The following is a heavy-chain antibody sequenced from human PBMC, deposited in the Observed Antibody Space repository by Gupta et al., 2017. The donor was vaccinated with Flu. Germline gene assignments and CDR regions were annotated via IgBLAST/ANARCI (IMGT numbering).Heavy chain of an antibody. CDR2: ISSDGDNT. V-gene: IGHV3-64*01. J-gene: IGHJ4*02. D-gene: IGHD3-3*02. CDR3: VRVVRSQAFTGLDS. Sequence: EVQLVESGGGLVQPGGSLRLSCAASGFTFSRYAMHWVRQTPGKRLEYVSAISSDGDNTYYANSVKGRFTISRDNSKNTLYLQMGSLRAEDLAVYYCVRVVRSQAFTGLDSWGQGTLVTVSS. CDR1: GFTFSRYA.